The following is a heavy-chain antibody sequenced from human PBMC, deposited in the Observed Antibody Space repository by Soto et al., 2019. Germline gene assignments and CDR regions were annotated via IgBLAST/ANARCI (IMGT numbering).Heavy chain of an antibody. V-gene: IGHV4-34*01. J-gene: IGHJ6*02. CDR2: INHSGYT. CDR3: ARVQSSVTDDCYNCLDV. Sequence: SLTCAVYGGSFSGYYWTGVLQPPGKGQKRMGEINHSGYTDYNASLKNRLTISGDASKHQFSLKLNSVPDADPAVDDCARVQSSVTDDCYNCLDVWGQGTTVTVSS. CDR1: GGSFSGYY. D-gene: IGHD4-17*01.